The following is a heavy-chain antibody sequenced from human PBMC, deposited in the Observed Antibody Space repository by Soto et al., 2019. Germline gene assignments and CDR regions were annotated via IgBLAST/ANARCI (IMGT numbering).Heavy chain of an antibody. J-gene: IGHJ6*02. CDR1: GFTFSSYA. V-gene: IGHV3-30-3*01. CDR3: VRSGRNYYYYGMDV. CDR2: ISYDGSNK. D-gene: IGHD5-12*01. Sequence: GGSLRLSCAASGFTFSSYAMHWVRQAPGKGLEWVAVISYDGSNKYYADSVKGRFTISRDNSKNTLYLQMNSLRAEDTAVYYCVRSGRNYYYYGMDVWGQGTTVTVSS.